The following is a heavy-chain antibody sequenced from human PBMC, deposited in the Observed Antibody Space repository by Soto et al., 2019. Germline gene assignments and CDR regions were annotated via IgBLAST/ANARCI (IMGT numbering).Heavy chain of an antibody. CDR1: GESVIDYY. Sequence: SETLSLTCAVSGESVIDYYWSWIRQPPGKGLEWIGHIYYTGSTNYNPSLRSRVTMSQDTSKNQFSLKLASVAAADTAVYYCARSGYYGFVYWGQGALVTVSS. D-gene: IGHD3-10*01. CDR3: ARSGYYGFVY. CDR2: IYYTGST. J-gene: IGHJ4*02. V-gene: IGHV4-59*02.